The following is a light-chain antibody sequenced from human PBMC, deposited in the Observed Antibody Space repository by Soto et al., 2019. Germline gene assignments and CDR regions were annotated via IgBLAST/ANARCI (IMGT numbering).Light chain of an antibody. CDR2: AAS. CDR1: HGISRY. J-gene: IGKJ3*01. V-gene: IGKV1-8*01. Sequence: AIRMTQSPSSCSASTGDRVTITCRASHGISRYLAWYQQKPGKAPKLLIYAASTLQSGVPSRFSGSGSGTDFTLTISCLQSEDFATYYCQQYYSYPLVTFGPGTKVDIK. CDR3: QQYYSYPLVT.